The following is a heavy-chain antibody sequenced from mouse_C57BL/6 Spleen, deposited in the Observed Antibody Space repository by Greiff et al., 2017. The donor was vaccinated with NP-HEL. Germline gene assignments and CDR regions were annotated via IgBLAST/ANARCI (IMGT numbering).Heavy chain of an antibody. Sequence: QVQLQQSGAELVKPGASVKLSCKASGYTFTSYWMQWVKQRPGQGLEWIGEIDPSDSYTNYNQKFKGKATLTVDTSSSTAYMQLSSLTSEDSAVYYCARTEDYYGSSYGYAMDYWGQGTSVTVSS. D-gene: IGHD1-1*01. V-gene: IGHV1-50*01. CDR2: IDPSDSYT. CDR3: ARTEDYYGSSYGYAMDY. J-gene: IGHJ4*01. CDR1: GYTFTSYW.